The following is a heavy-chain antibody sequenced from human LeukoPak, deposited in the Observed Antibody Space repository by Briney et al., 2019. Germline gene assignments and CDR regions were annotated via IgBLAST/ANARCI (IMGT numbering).Heavy chain of an antibody. Sequence: GASVKVSCKASGCTFTGYYMHWVRLAPGQGLEWMGIINPSGGSTSYAQKFQGRVTMTRDTSTSTVYMELSSLRSEDTAVYYCARGVGFGEFSLFSSYYFDYWGQGALVTVSS. CDR3: ARGVGFGEFSLFSSYYFDY. J-gene: IGHJ4*02. CDR2: INPSGGST. V-gene: IGHV1-46*01. D-gene: IGHD3-10*01. CDR1: GCTFTGYY.